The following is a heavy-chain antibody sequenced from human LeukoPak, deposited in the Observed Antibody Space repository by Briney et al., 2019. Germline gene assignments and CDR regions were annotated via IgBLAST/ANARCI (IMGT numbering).Heavy chain of an antibody. CDR1: GFTFTTYA. CDR2: ISDSGGST. J-gene: IGHJ4*02. CDR3: AKREGIVVVPAAAFGY. D-gene: IGHD2-2*01. V-gene: IGHV3-23*01. Sequence: GGSLRLSCAASGFTFTTYAMAWVRQAPGKGLEWVSTISDSGGSTYYADSVKGRFTISRDNSKNTLYLQMNSLRAEDTAVYYCAKREGIVVVPAAAFGYWGQGTLVTVSS.